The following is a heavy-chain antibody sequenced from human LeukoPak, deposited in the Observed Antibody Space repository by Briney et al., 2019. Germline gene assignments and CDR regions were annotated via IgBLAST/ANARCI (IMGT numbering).Heavy chain of an antibody. V-gene: IGHV1-8*01. CDR1: GYTFTSDD. CDR3: ARRTGGWPVPPHFDY. Sequence: ASVKVSCKSSGYTFTSDDINWVRQATGQGLEWMGWMNPNSGNTGFAQKFQGRVTMTSSTSISTAYMELSSLTSEDTAVYYCARRTGGWPVPPHFDYWGQGTLVTVSS. D-gene: IGHD6-19*01. CDR2: MNPNSGNT. J-gene: IGHJ4*02.